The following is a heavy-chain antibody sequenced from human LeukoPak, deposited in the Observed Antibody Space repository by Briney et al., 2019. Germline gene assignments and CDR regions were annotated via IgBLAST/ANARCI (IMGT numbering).Heavy chain of an antibody. V-gene: IGHV1-2*02. J-gene: IGHJ5*02. CDR3: ARDPVERFGELLRFSWFDP. CDR1: GYTFTGYY. CDR2: INPNSGGT. Sequence: ASVTVSCKASGYTFTGYYMHWVRQAPGQGLEWMGWINPNSGGTNYAQKFQGRVTMTRDTSISTAYMELSRLRSDDTAVYYCARDPVERFGELLRFSWFDPWGQGTLVTVSS. D-gene: IGHD3-10*01.